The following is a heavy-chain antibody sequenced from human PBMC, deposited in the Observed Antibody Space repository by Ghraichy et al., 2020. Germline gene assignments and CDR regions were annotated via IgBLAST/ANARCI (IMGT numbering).Heavy chain of an antibody. V-gene: IGHV3-7*01. Sequence: GGSLRLSCAASGFNFNNYWMAWVRQAPGKGLEWVANIKEDESEKFYADSVKGRFTISRDNPKNSLYLQMNSLRAEDTAVYYCARSLNVVIVPTHGVYFDYWGRGNLVTVSS. CDR3: ARSLNVVIVPTHGVYFDY. CDR2: IKEDESEK. D-gene: IGHD2/OR15-2a*01. CDR1: GFNFNNYW. J-gene: IGHJ4*02.